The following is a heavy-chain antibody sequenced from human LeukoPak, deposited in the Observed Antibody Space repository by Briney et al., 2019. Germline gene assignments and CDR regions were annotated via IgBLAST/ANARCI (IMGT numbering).Heavy chain of an antibody. CDR2: IKQDGSER. J-gene: IGHJ4*02. D-gene: IGHD5-12*01. CDR1: EFTFSTYW. V-gene: IGHV3-7*01. Sequence: GGSLRLSCAASEFTFSTYWMSWVRQAPGTGLEWVANIKQDGSERYYVDSVEGRFTISRDNAKNSLYLQMNSLRAEDTAVYYCARDKAFSYEDYWGQGTLVTVSS. CDR3: ARDKAFSYEDY.